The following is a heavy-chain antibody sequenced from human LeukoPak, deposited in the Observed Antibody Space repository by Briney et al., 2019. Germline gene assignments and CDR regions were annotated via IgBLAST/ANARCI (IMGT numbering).Heavy chain of an antibody. J-gene: IGHJ4*02. Sequence: ASVKVSCKASGYTFSSYGMTWVRQAPGQGLEWMGWISAYNGNTNYAQKIQDRVTMTTDTYTSTAYMELRRLRADDTAVYSRVTDDYVWESYRATYYWGQGTLVTVSS. V-gene: IGHV1-18*01. CDR3: VTDDYVWESYRATYY. CDR1: GYTFSSYG. CDR2: ISAYNGNT. D-gene: IGHD3-16*02.